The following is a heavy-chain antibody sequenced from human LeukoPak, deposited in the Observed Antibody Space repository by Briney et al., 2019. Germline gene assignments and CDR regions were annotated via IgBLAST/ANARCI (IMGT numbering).Heavy chain of an antibody. CDR2: RYHSGST. J-gene: IGHJ4*02. CDR1: GCSISSSDW. CDR3: ARGGDMVRGVSLFDY. Sequence: PWGTLSLTCAVSGCSISSSDWRSWVRPPPGKGLEWIGERYHSGSTNYNPSLKSRVTISGDKSKNQFSLKLSSVTAADTAVYYCARGGDMVRGVSLFDYWGQGTLVTVSS. V-gene: IGHV4-4*02. D-gene: IGHD3-10*01.